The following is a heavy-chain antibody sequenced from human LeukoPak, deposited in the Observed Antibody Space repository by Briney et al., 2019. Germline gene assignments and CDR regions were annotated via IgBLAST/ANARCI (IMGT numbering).Heavy chain of an antibody. CDR3: AKEDDYYGPSLFDY. D-gene: IGHD3-10*01. V-gene: IGHV3-23*01. Sequence: GGSLRLSCATSGFAFSSYAMNWIRQAPGKGLEWVSGISVSGGTTKYADSVKGRFTISRDNSKNTLSLQMNSLRGEDTAIYYCAKEDDYYGPSLFDYWGQGTLVTVSS. CDR1: GFAFSSYA. CDR2: ISVSGGTT. J-gene: IGHJ4*02.